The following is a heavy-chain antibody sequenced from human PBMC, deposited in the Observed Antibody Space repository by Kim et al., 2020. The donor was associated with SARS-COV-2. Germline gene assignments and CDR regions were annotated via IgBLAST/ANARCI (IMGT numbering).Heavy chain of an antibody. J-gene: IGHJ4*02. Sequence: DPAQGRFTLSRENSKNTLYLQMNSLRAEDTAVYYCAKRPVDDYIWGSYNYWGQGTLVTVSS. CDR3: AKRPVDDYIWGSYNY. D-gene: IGHD3-16*01. V-gene: IGHV3-23*01.